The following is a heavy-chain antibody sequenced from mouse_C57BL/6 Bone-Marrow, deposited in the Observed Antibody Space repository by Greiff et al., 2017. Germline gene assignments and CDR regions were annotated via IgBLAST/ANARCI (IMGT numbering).Heavy chain of an antibody. Sequence: QVTLKVCGPGILQPSQTLSLTCSFSGFSLSTFGMGVGWIRQPSGKGLEWLAHIWWDDDKYYNPALKSRLTISKDTSKNQVFLKIANVDTADTATYYCARGEWNYGSPWFDYWGQGTTLTVSS. J-gene: IGHJ2*01. D-gene: IGHD1-1*01. CDR3: ARGEWNYGSPWFDY. CDR2: IWWDDDK. CDR1: GFSLSTFGMG. V-gene: IGHV8-8*01.